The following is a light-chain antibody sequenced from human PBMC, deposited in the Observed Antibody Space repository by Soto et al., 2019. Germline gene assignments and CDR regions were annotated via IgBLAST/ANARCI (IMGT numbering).Light chain of an antibody. CDR2: GAS. CDR3: QQRKT. J-gene: IGKJ1*01. Sequence: EIVLSQSPGTLSLSPGERATLSCRASQSVSSTSLAWYQQNPGQAPRLLIYGASTRATGIPDRFSGSGSGPDFTLTISRLEPEDSAVYYCQQRKTFGQGTKVEIK. CDR1: QSVSSTS. V-gene: IGKV3-20*01.